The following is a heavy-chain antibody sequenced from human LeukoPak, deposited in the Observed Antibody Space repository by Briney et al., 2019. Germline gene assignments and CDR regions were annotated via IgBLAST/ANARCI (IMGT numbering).Heavy chain of an antibody. CDR3: VRDRSARYLDY. V-gene: IGHV3-33*01. J-gene: IGHJ4*02. Sequence: PGRSLRLSRAASGFTFRNHGMHWVRQAPDKGLEWVAVIWYDGSNKHYGGSVKGRFTISRDNSKNMLYLQINSLRAEDTAVYFCVRDRSARYLDYWGQGTLVTVSS. CDR2: IWYDGSNK. CDR1: GFTFRNHG.